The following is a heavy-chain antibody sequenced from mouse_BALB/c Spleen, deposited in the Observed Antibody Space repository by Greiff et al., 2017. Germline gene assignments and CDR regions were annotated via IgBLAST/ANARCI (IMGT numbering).Heavy chain of an antibody. V-gene: IGHV1S56*01. J-gene: IGHJ4*01. D-gene: IGHD1-2*01. CDR1: GYTFTSYY. Sequence: QVQLQQSGPELVKPGASVRISCKASGYTFTSYYIHWVKQRPGQGLEWIGWIYPGNVNTKYNEKFKGKATLTADKSSSTAYMQLSSLTSEDSAVYFCASSPSITTATRYYAMDYWGQGTSVTVSS. CDR3: ASSPSITTATRYYAMDY. CDR2: IYPGNVNT.